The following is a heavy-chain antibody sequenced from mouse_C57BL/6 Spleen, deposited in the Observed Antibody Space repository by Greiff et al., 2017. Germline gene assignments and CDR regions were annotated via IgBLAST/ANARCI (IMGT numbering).Heavy chain of an antibody. D-gene: IGHD1-1*01. CDR1: GYSITSGYD. Sequence: VQLQQSGPGMVKPSQSLSLTCTVTGYSITSGYDWHWIRHFPGNKLEWMGYISYSGSTNYNPSLKSRISITHDTSKNHFFLKLNSVTTEDTATYYCARRIYKEGAMDYWGQGTSVTVSS. CDR3: ARRIYKEGAMDY. CDR2: ISYSGST. J-gene: IGHJ4*01. V-gene: IGHV3-1*01.